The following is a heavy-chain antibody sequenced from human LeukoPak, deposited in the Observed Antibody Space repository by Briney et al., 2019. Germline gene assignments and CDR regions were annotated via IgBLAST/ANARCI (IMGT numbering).Heavy chain of an antibody. CDR1: GGSISSYY. Sequence: PSETLSLTCTVSGGSISSYYWSWIRQPPGKGLEWIGYISYSGSTNYNPSLKSRVTISVDTSKNQFSLKLSSVTAADTAVYYCARDRLYCSGSSCHRGFDYWGQGTRVTVSS. CDR3: ARDRLYCSGSSCHRGFDY. CDR2: ISYSGST. D-gene: IGHD2-15*01. J-gene: IGHJ4*02. V-gene: IGHV4-59*01.